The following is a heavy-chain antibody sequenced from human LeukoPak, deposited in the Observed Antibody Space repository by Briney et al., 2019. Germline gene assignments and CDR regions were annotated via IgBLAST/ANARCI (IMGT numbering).Heavy chain of an antibody. Sequence: GGSLRLSCAASGFTLSSYGMHWVRQAPGKGLEWVAVIWYDGSNKYYADSVKGRFTISRDKSKNTLYLQMNSLRAQDTAVYYCARDHCGGDCHTPFPDRPLDYWGQGTLVTVSS. J-gene: IGHJ4*02. CDR3: ARDHCGGDCHTPFPDRPLDY. D-gene: IGHD2-21*02. V-gene: IGHV3-33*01. CDR2: IWYDGSNK. CDR1: GFTLSSYG.